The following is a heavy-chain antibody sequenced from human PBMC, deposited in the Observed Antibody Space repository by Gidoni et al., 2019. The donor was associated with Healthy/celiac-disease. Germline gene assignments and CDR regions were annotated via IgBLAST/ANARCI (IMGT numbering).Heavy chain of an antibody. Sequence: QVQLVESGGGVVHPGRSLRLSCAASGFTFRTYAMHWVRQAPGKGLEWVAVISYDGSNKYYADSVKGRFTISRDNSKNTLYLQMNSLRAEDTAVYYCARDLPRPDFWSGYGDYWGQGTLVTVSS. CDR3: ARDLPRPDFWSGYGDY. V-gene: IGHV3-30-3*01. J-gene: IGHJ4*02. D-gene: IGHD3-3*01. CDR1: GFTFRTYA. CDR2: ISYDGSNK.